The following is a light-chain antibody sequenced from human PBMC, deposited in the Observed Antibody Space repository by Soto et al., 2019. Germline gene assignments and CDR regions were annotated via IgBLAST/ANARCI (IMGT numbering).Light chain of an antibody. J-gene: IGKJ4*01. CDR2: DIF. Sequence: EVVLTQSPATLSLSPGERATLSCRASQSVSSYLAWYQQKPGQAPRLVIYDIFTRATGVPTRISGSGSETEFTLSISSLQPEDFATYFCQQIYSAPLTFGGGTKVDI. V-gene: IGKV3-11*01. CDR1: QSVSSY. CDR3: QQIYSAPLT.